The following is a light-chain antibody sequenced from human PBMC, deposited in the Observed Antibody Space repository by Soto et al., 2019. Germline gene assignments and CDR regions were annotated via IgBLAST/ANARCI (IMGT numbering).Light chain of an antibody. CDR3: SSYTRSTTLV. CDR2: DVN. V-gene: IGLV2-14*01. CDR1: SSDVGGYNF. Sequence: QSVLTQSASVSGSPGQSITISCTGTSSDVGGYNFVSWYQQHPGKAPKLLIYDVNNRPSGVSDRFSGSKSGNTASLTISGLQAEDEADYYCSSYTRSTTLVFGGGTKLTVL. J-gene: IGLJ2*01.